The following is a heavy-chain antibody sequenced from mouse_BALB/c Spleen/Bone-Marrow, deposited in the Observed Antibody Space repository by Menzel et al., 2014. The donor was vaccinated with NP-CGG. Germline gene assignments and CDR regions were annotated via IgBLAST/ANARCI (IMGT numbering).Heavy chain of an antibody. CDR2: VNPAGGGP. CDR1: GYAFPHYL. D-gene: IGHD4-1*01. J-gene: IGHJ3*01. CDR3: SRNANWLFAY. V-gene: IGHV1-54*01. Sequence: QVQLQQSGAELVRPGTSVKVSCKASGYAFPHYLLEWVKQRPGQGLEWLDVVNPAGGGPNYNEKFKGQATLTADKSSSTAFTQLKSLTSYGSAVEFWSRNANWLFAYWGQGTLVTVSA.